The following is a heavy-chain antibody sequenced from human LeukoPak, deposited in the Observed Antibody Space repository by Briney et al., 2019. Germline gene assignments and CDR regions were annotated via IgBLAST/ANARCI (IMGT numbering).Heavy chain of an antibody. Sequence: ASVKVSCKASGYMFTGYYMHWVRQAPGQGLEWMGWINPNSGGTNYAQKFQGRVIMTTDTSINTAYMELSRLRSDDTAVYYCARDVSYYFDYWGQGTLVTVSS. CDR1: GYMFTGYY. V-gene: IGHV1-2*02. CDR3: ARDVSYYFDY. J-gene: IGHJ4*02. CDR2: INPNSGGT.